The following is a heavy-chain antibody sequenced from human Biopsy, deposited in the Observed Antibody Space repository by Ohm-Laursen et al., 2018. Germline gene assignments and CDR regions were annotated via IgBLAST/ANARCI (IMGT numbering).Heavy chain of an antibody. Sequence: ESLRISCKVSGYRFPDYYLAWLRQIPGKGLEWMGIIYPGDSETRYNPAFQGQVTISADKSISTAYLQWSSLKASDSATYFCARHFRSRLSSSRPDHWYFDLWGRGTPVSVSA. CDR1: GYRFPDYY. J-gene: IGHJ2*01. V-gene: IGHV5-51*01. D-gene: IGHD2/OR15-2a*01. CDR3: ARHFRSRLSSSRPDHWYFDL. CDR2: IYPGDSET.